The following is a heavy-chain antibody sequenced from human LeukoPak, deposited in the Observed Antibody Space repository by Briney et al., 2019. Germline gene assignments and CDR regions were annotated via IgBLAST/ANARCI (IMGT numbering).Heavy chain of an antibody. Sequence: ASVKVSCKASGYTFTGYYMHWGRQAPGQGLEWIGWINTNSGGTTHPQKFQGRVTITRDTSIRTAYMELSRLRSDDTAVYYCARGLVRGVIVGYYGMDVWGQGTTVTVSS. CDR3: ARGLVRGVIVGYYGMDV. J-gene: IGHJ6*02. CDR1: GYTFTGYY. CDR2: INTNSGGT. V-gene: IGHV1-2*02. D-gene: IGHD3-10*01.